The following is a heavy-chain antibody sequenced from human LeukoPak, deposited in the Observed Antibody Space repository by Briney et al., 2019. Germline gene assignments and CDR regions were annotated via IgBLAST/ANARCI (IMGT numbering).Heavy chain of an antibody. J-gene: IGHJ3*02. V-gene: IGHV4-38-2*02. CDR2: IYHSGST. Sequence: PSETLSLTCAVSGYSISSGYYWGWIRQPPGKGLEWIGSIYHSGSTYYNPSLKSRVTISVDTSKNQFSLKLSSVTAADTAVYYCARETLGGYDGNDAFDIWGQGTMVSVSS. CDR3: ARETLGGYDGNDAFDI. CDR1: GYSISSGYY. D-gene: IGHD5-12*01.